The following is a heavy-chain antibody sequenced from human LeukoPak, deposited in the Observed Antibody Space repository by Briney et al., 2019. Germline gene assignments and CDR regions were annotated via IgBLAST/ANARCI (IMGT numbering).Heavy chain of an antibody. CDR1: GFPFSSYG. V-gene: IGHV3-33*06. CDR2: IWPDGSIK. J-gene: IGHJ4*02. Sequence: PGGSLRLSCTASGFPFSSYGMHWVRQAPGKGLVWVTVIWPDGSIKYYADSVKGRFTVSRDNSKNTLYLQMNSLRAEDTAVYYCAKDGNYYDSSGYTLDYWGQGTLVTVSS. D-gene: IGHD3-22*01. CDR3: AKDGNYYDSSGYTLDY.